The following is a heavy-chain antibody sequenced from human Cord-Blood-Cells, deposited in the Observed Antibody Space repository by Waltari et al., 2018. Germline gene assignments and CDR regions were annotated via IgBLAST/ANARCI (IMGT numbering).Heavy chain of an antibody. J-gene: IGHJ5*02. Sequence: QVQLQESGPGLVKPSETLSLTCTVSGGSISSYYWSWIRQPPGKGLEWIGYIYYRGSTNYNPSLKSRVTISVDTSKNQFSLKLSSVTAADTAVYYCARHSVEQNWFDPWGQGTLVTVSS. CDR3: ARHSVEQNWFDP. V-gene: IGHV4-59*08. CDR2: IYYRGST. CDR1: GGSISSYY.